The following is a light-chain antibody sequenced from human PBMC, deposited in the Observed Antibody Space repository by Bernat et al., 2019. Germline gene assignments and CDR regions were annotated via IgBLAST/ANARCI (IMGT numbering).Light chain of an antibody. CDR2: YKSDSDH. CDR3: MVWHNSAWV. CDR1: SGNDVGLYR. V-gene: IGLV5-45*03. Sequence: QAVVTQPSSLSASPGGSASLTCTLRSGNDVGLYRIHWYQQKPGSPPQFLLRYKSDSDHQQGSGVPSRFSGSKDGSANAGILLISGVQSEDEADYYCMVWHNSAWVFGGGTKLTVL. J-gene: IGLJ3*02.